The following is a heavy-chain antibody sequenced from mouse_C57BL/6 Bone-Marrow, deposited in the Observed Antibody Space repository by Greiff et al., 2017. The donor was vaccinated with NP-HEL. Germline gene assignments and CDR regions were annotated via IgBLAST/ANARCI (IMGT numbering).Heavy chain of an antibody. CDR1: GYTFTSYG. Sequence: QVQLKQSGAELARPGASVKLSCKASGYTFTSYGISWVKQRTGQGLEWIGEIYPRSGNTYYNEKFKGKATLTADKSSSTAYMELRSLTSEDSAVYFCARTGSFYYSNYEAYFDYWGQGTTLTVSS. CDR3: ARTGSFYYSNYEAYFDY. CDR2: IYPRSGNT. D-gene: IGHD2-5*01. V-gene: IGHV1-81*01. J-gene: IGHJ2*01.